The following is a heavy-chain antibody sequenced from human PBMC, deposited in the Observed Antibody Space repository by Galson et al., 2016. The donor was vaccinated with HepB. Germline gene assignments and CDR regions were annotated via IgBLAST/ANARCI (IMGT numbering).Heavy chain of an antibody. D-gene: IGHD3-10*01. J-gene: IGHJ6*02. CDR1: GGSVSSGGYY. Sequence: ETLSLTCTVSGGSVSSGGYYWSWIRQPPGKGLEWIGYIYYSGSTNYNPSLKSRVTISVDTSKNHVSLNLSSVTAADTAVYYCARYGGGSVYYYGMDVWGQGTTVTVSS. V-gene: IGHV4-61*08. CDR2: IYYSGST. CDR3: ARYGGGSVYYYGMDV.